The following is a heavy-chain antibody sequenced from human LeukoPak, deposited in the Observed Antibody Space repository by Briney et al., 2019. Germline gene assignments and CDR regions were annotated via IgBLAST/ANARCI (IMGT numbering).Heavy chain of an antibody. Sequence: GGSLRLSCAASGFTFSSYAMHWVRQAPGKGLEWVAVISYDGSNKYYADSVKGRLTISRDNSKNTLYLQMNSLRAEDTAVYYCARGIAAADPFDYWGQGTLITVSS. CDR3: ARGIAAADPFDY. D-gene: IGHD6-13*01. V-gene: IGHV3-30-3*01. CDR1: GFTFSSYA. J-gene: IGHJ4*02. CDR2: ISYDGSNK.